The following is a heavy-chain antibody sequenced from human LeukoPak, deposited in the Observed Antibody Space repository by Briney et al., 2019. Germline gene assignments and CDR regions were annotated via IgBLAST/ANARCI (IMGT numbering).Heavy chain of an antibody. J-gene: IGHJ4*02. CDR2: IKQDGSEK. CDR3: AREVVPAASVVVVAAYFDY. Sequence: GGSLRLSCAASGFTFSSYWMSWVRQAPGKGLEWVANIKQDGSEKYYVDSVKGRFTISRDNAKNSLYLQMNSLRAEDTAVYYCAREVVPAASVVVVAAYFDYWGQGTLVTVSS. V-gene: IGHV3-7*01. CDR1: GFTFSSYW. D-gene: IGHD2-15*01.